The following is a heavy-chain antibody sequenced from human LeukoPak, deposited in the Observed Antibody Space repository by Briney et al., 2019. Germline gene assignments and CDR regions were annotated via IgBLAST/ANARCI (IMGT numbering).Heavy chain of an antibody. CDR1: GFTFSSYG. CDR2: IRYDGSNK. CDR3: AKPLDYGVGNDAFDI. Sequence: GGSLRLSCAASGFTFSSYGMHWVRQAPGKGLEWVAFIRYDGSNKCYADSVKGRFTISRDNSKNTLYLQMNSLRAEDTAVYYCAKPLDYGVGNDAFDIWGQGTMVTVSS. D-gene: IGHD4-17*01. J-gene: IGHJ3*02. V-gene: IGHV3-30*02.